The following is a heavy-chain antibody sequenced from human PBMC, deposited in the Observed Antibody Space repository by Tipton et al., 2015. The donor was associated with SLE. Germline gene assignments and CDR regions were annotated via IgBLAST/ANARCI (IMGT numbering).Heavy chain of an antibody. CDR3: ARGRDITMIVVVANDAFDI. D-gene: IGHD3-22*01. J-gene: IGHJ3*02. V-gene: IGHV4-4*02. CDR2: INHSGST. CDR1: GGSISSSNW. Sequence: TLSLTCAVSGGSISSSNWWSWVRQPPGKGLEWIGEINHSGSTNYNPSLKSRVTISVDTSKNQFSLKLSSVTAADTAVYYCARGRDITMIVVVANDAFDIWGQGTMVTVSA.